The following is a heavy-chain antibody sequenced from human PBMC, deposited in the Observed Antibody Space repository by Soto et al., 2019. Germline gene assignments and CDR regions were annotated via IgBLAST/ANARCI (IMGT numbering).Heavy chain of an antibody. Sequence: PSETLSLTCTVSGGSISSYYWSWIRQPPGKGLEWIGYIYYSGSTNYNPSLKSRVTISVYTSKNQFSLKLSSVTAADTAVYYFARHFNVLRYFDWLRGGYFDYWGQGTLVTVSS. CDR2: IYYSGST. CDR3: ARHFNVLRYFDWLRGGYFDY. J-gene: IGHJ4*02. D-gene: IGHD3-9*01. CDR1: GGSISSYY. V-gene: IGHV4-59*08.